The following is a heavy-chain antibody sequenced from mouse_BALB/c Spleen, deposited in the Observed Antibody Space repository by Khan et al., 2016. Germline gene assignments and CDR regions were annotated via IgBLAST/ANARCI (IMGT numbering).Heavy chain of an antibody. V-gene: IGHV3-8*02. CDR3: AILLWLRRGFAY. Sequence: EVQLQESGPSLVKPSQTLSLTCSVTGDSITSGYWNWIRKFPGNKLEYMGYISYSGSTYYNPSLKSRISITRDTSKNQYYLQLNSVTTEDTATYYCAILLWLRRGFAYWGQGTLVTVSA. D-gene: IGHD2-2*01. CDR2: ISYSGST. CDR1: GDSITSGY. J-gene: IGHJ3*01.